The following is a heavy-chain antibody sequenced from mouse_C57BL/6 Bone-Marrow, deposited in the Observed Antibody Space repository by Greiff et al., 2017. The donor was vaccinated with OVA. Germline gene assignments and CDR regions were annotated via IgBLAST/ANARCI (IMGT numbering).Heavy chain of an antibody. V-gene: IGHV1-9*01. Sequence: LQPSGASLMKPGASVKLSCQATFYTFTGYWLELVQQRPGHGLVLIGEILPGSGSTNYNEKFKGKATFTADTSSNTADMQLSSLTTEDSAIYYCAREGLLGFDYWGQGTTLTVSS. CDR2: ILPGSGST. CDR3: AREGLLGFDY. CDR1: FYTFTGYW. D-gene: IGHD2-3*01. J-gene: IGHJ2*01.